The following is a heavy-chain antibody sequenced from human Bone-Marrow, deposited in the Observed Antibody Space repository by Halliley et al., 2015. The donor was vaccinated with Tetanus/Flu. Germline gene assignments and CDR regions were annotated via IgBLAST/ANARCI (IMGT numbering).Heavy chain of an antibody. V-gene: IGHV3-15*01. Sequence: SLRLSCAASGLTFSRRWMAWVRRTPGKGLEWVGRIKSKLDGGTTDYAPPVKGGFTISRDDSKNTVYLQMSSLKSEDTGVYYCATSSPFSGTCFDNWGQGTLVTVSS. CDR3: ATSSPFSGTCFDN. CDR1: GLTFSRRW. D-gene: IGHD1-26*01. J-gene: IGHJ4*02. CDR2: IKSKLDGGTT.